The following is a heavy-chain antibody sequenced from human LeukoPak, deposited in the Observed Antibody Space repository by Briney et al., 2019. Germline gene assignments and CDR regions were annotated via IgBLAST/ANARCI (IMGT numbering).Heavy chain of an antibody. Sequence: SETLSLTCTVPGYSISSGYYWGWIRQPPGKGLEWIGSIYHSGSTYYNPSLKSRVTISVDTSKNQFSLKLSSVTAADTAVYYCARGRWRRHSYYYYMDVWGKGTTVTVSS. CDR3: ARGRWRRHSYYYYMDV. V-gene: IGHV4-38-2*02. D-gene: IGHD3-3*01. CDR2: IYHSGST. CDR1: GYSISSGYY. J-gene: IGHJ6*03.